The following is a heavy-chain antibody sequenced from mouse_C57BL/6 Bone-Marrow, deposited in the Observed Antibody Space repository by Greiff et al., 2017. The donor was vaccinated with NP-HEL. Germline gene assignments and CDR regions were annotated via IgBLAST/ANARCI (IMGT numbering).Heavy chain of an antibody. CDR2: IWWDDDK. J-gene: IGHJ4*01. Sequence: QVQLQQSGPGILQPSQTLSLTCSFSGFSLSTFGMGVGWIRQPSGKGLEWLAHIWWDDDKYYNPALKSRLTISKDTSKNQVFLKIANVDTADTATYYCARIPIYYDYDGYYAMDYWGQGTSVTVSS. CDR1: GFSLSTFGMG. CDR3: ARIPIYYDYDGYYAMDY. V-gene: IGHV8-8*01. D-gene: IGHD2-4*01.